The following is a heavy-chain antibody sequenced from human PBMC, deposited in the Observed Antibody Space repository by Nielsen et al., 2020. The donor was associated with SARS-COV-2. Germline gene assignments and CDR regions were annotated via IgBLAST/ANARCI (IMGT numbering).Heavy chain of an antibody. CDR2: INHSGSA. Sequence: SETLSLTCAVYGGSFSGYYWSWIRQPPGKGLEWIGEINHSGSAKYNPSLESRVTISVDTSKNQFSLKLTSVTAADTAVYYCARLPLTQSGELLKFDWWGQGTLVTVSS. CDR3: ARLPLTQSGELLKFDW. V-gene: IGHV4-34*01. D-gene: IGHD3-10*01. J-gene: IGHJ4*02. CDR1: GGSFSGYY.